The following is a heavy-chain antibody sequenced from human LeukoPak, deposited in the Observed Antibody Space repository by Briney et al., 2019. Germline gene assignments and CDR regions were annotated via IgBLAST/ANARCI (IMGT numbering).Heavy chain of an antibody. CDR2: ISAYNGNT. CDR1: GYTFTSYG. CDR3: ARDLRLGELSLYYFDY. V-gene: IGHV1-18*01. D-gene: IGHD3-16*02. J-gene: IGHJ4*02. Sequence: ASVKVSCKAWGYTFTSYGISWVRQAPGQGLEWMGWISAYNGNTNYAQKLQGRVTMTTDTSTSTAYMELRSLRSDDTAVYYCARDLRLGELSLYYFDYWGQGTLVTVSS.